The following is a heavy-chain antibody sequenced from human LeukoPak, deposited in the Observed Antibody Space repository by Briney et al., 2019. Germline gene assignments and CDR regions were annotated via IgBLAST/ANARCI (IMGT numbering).Heavy chain of an antibody. D-gene: IGHD2-2*01. CDR2: INPSGGAP. Sequence: ASVKVSCKASGYRFTSYYMHWVRQAPGQGLEWMGIINPSGGAPTYAQKFQGRVTMTNDTSTSTVYMELSSLRSEDTAVYYCARGTPLFDYWGQGTLVTVSS. CDR1: GYRFTSYY. V-gene: IGHV1-46*01. CDR3: ARGTPLFDY. J-gene: IGHJ4*02.